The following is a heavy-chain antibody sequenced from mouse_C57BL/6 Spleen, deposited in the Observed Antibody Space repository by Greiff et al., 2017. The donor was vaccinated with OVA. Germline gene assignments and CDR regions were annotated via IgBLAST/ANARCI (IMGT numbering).Heavy chain of an antibody. D-gene: IGHD2-1*01. CDR3: ARGAYGNYVRFAY. CDR1: GYSITSGYY. Sequence: EVKLVESGPGLVKPSQSLSLTCSVTGYSITSGYYWNWIRQFPGNKLEWMGYISYDGSNNYNPSLKNRISITRDTSKNQFFLKLNSVTTEDTATYYWARGAYGNYVRFAYWGQGTLVTVSA. V-gene: IGHV3-6*01. J-gene: IGHJ3*01. CDR2: ISYDGSN.